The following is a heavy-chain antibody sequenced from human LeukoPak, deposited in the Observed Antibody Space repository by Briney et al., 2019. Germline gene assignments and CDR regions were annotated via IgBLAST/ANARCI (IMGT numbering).Heavy chain of an antibody. CDR1: GGSFSGYY. CDR3: AAQVAGIFDY. D-gene: IGHD6-19*01. V-gene: IGHV4-34*01. Sequence: SETLSLTCAVYGGSFSGYYWSWIRQPPGKGLEWIGEINHSGSTNYNPSFKSRVTISVDTSKNQFSLKLSSVTAADTAVYYCAAQVAGIFDYWGQGTLVTVSS. CDR2: INHSGST. J-gene: IGHJ4*02.